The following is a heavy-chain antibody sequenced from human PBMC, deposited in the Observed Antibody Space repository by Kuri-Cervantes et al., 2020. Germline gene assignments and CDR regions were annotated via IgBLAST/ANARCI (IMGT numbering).Heavy chain of an antibody. CDR2: IGPGGTDT. Sequence: GESLKISCAASGFTFSSFSMNWVRQAPGKGLEWVSTIGPGGTDTYYPDSVKGRFTISRDSSKNTLFLQMDSLRADDTAVYYCANRKNWGPFDSWGQGTLVTVSS. J-gene: IGHJ5*01. CDR1: GFTFSSFS. CDR3: ANRKNWGPFDS. D-gene: IGHD7-27*01. V-gene: IGHV3-23*01.